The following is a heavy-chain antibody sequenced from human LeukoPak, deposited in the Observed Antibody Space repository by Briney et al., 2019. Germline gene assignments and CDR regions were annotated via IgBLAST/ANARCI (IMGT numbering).Heavy chain of an antibody. J-gene: IGHJ4*02. V-gene: IGHV3-33*01. Sequence: PGRSLRLSCAASGFTFDTYAMHWVRQAPGEGLEWVALIWHDGSHKFYSNSVRGQLTISRDNSKNTVYLQMNNLRPDDTAVYYCAREIFGSASYPAFWGQGTLVTVSS. CDR2: IWHDGSHK. D-gene: IGHD3-10*01. CDR3: AREIFGSASYPAF. CDR1: GFTFDTYA.